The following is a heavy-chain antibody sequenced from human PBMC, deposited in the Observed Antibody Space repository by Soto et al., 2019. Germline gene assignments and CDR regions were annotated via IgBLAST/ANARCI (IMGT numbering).Heavy chain of an antibody. Sequence: SETLSLTCTVPGGSISSGDYYWSWIRQPPGKGLEWIGYIYYSGSTYYNPSLKSRVTISVDTSKNQFSLKLSSVTAADTAVYYCARTDIVVVPAAIPNYHYYGMDVWGQGTTVTVSS. V-gene: IGHV4-30-4*01. CDR2: IYYSGST. J-gene: IGHJ6*02. D-gene: IGHD2-2*02. CDR3: ARTDIVVVPAAIPNYHYYGMDV. CDR1: GGSISSGDYY.